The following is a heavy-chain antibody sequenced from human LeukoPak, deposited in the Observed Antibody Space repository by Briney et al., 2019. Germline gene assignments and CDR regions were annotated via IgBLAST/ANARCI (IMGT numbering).Heavy chain of an antibody. J-gene: IGHJ4*02. Sequence: PSETLSLTCTVSGGSISSGSYYWSWIRQPAGKGLEWIGRIYTSGSTNYNPSLKSRVTISVDTSKNQFSLKLSSVTAADTAVYYCARVLPRVEIDYWGQGTLVTVSS. CDR2: IYTSGST. CDR3: ARVLPRVEIDY. V-gene: IGHV4-61*02. CDR1: GGSISSGSYY.